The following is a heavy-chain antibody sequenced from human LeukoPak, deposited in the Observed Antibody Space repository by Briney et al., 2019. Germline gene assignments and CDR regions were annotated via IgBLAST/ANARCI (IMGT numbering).Heavy chain of an antibody. CDR1: GGSISSGDYS. D-gene: IGHD3-22*01. J-gene: IGHJ4*02. CDR3: ARVDSSGDYFDY. CDR2: ISHSGSP. Sequence: PSQTLSLTCAVSGGSISSGDYSWSWIRQPPGKGLEWIGYISHSGSPSYNPSLKSRVTLSVDRSKNQFSLKLSSVTAADTAVYYCARVDSSGDYFDYWGQGTLVTVSS. V-gene: IGHV4-30-2*01.